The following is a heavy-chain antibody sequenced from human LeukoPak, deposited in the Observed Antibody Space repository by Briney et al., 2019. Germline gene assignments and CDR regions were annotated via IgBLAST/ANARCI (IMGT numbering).Heavy chain of an antibody. CDR2: INHSGST. V-gene: IGHV4-34*01. Sequence: PSETLSLTCAVYGGSFSGYYWSWIRQPPGKGLEWIGEINHSGSTSYNPSLKSRVTISVDTSKNQFSLKLSSVTAADTAVYYCARYDYYGSGSYWKKPYYFDYWGQGTLVTVSS. CDR3: ARYDYYGSGSYWKKPYYFDY. D-gene: IGHD3-10*01. J-gene: IGHJ4*02. CDR1: GGSFSGYY.